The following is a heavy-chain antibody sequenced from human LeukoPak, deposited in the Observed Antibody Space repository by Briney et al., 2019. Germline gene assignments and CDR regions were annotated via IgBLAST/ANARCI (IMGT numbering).Heavy chain of an antibody. D-gene: IGHD6-19*01. J-gene: IGHJ4*02. Sequence: GGSLRLSCAASGFTFSSYSMNWVRQAPGKGLEWVSSISSSSSYIYYADSAKGRFTISRDNAKNSLYLQMNSLRAEDTAVYYCASDSSGWYYFDYWGQGTLVTVSS. V-gene: IGHV3-21*01. CDR3: ASDSSGWYYFDY. CDR1: GFTFSSYS. CDR2: ISSSSSYI.